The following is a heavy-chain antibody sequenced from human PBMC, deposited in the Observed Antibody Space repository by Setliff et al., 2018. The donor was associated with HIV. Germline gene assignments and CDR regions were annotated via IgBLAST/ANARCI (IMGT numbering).Heavy chain of an antibody. J-gene: IGHJ2*01. Sequence: GGSLRLSCAGSGFTFSVHSMIWVRQASGKGLEWLSYILTTGDLIYYADSVKGRFTVSRDNAKNSLYLQMNSLRAGDTAVYFCAREGDYDSSDYYWYFDIWGRGTLVTVSS. CDR1: GFTFSVHS. V-gene: IGHV3-48*01. CDR2: ILTTGDLI. CDR3: AREGDYDSSDYYWYFDI. D-gene: IGHD3-22*01.